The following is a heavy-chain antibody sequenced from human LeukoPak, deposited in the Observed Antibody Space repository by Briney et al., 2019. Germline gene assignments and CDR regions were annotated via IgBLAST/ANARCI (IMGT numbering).Heavy chain of an antibody. CDR1: GFTISSTG. D-gene: IGHD1-26*01. Sequence: GGSQRLSCAASGFTISSTGMNWVRQAPGKGLEWVSGINSGDSGTFYADSVKGRFTISRDNSKNTVYLQLNSLRADDSAVYYCAKGGAGYLDYWGQGTLVTVSS. CDR3: AKGGAGYLDY. CDR2: INSGDSGT. J-gene: IGHJ4*02. V-gene: IGHV3-23*01.